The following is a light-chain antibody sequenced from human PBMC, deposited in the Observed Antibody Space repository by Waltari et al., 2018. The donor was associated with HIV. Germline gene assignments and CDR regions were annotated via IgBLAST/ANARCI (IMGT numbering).Light chain of an antibody. CDR2: GAS. CDR1: QSLRRTY. Sequence: EIVLTQSPDTLSLSPEEGATLSCRASQSLRRTYLAWYQQKPGQAPRLLIYGASTRATGIPDRFSGRGSGTDFTLTISRLEPEDFAVYYCQQYDNSPVTFGQGTRLEIK. J-gene: IGKJ5*01. V-gene: IGKV3-20*01. CDR3: QQYDNSPVT.